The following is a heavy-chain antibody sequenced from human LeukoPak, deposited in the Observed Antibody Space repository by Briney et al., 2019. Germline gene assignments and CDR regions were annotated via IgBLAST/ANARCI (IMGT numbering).Heavy chain of an antibody. CDR3: ARLGGYYFD. D-gene: IGHD2-21*01. J-gene: IGHJ1*01. CDR1: GFAFSIYP. Sequence: GGSLRLSCAASGFAFSIYPMSWVRQAPGKGLEWDASMSGTGGSIYYADSVKGRFTISRDNSKDMLYLHMNSLRADDTALYYCARLGGYYFDWGQGILVTVSS. CDR2: MSGTGGSI. V-gene: IGHV3-23*01.